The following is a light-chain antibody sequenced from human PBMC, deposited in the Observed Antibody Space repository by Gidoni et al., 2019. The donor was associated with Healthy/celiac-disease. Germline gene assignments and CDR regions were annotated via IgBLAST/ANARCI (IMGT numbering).Light chain of an antibody. V-gene: IGKV1-5*03. CDR2: KAS. CDR1: QSISSW. CDR3: QQYNSYWT. J-gene: IGKJ1*01. Sequence: DIQMTQSPSTLSASVGDRVTIICRASQSISSWLAWYQQKPGKAPKLLIYKASSLESGVPSRFSGSGSRTEFTLTISSLQPDDFATYYCQQYNSYWTFGQGTKVEIK.